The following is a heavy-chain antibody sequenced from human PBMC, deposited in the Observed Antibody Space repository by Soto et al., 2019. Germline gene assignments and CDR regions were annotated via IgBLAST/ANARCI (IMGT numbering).Heavy chain of an antibody. Sequence: GVSLRLSFAASGLTFRDYSMSWVRQAPGKGLEWVSSISGTGTKTYSADSVEGRFTISRDNSKNTLYLQMNSLRAEDTAVYYCAKDSSSTMIVVVITYHDYWGQGTLVTVSS. CDR2: ISGTGTKT. D-gene: IGHD3-22*01. V-gene: IGHV3-23*01. J-gene: IGHJ4*02. CDR3: AKDSSSTMIVVVITYHDY. CDR1: GLTFRDYS.